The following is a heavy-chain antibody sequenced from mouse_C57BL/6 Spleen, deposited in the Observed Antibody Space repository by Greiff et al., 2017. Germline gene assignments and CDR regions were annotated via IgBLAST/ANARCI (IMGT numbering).Heavy chain of an antibody. J-gene: IGHJ4*01. D-gene: IGHD2-4*01. Sequence: QVQLQQSGAELMKPGASVKLSCKATGYTFTGYWIEWVKQRPGHGLEWIGEILPGRGSTNYNEKFKGKATFTADTSSNTAYMQLSSLTTEDSAIYYCAREGGYDYLYAMDYWGQGTSVTGSS. CDR1: GYTFTGYW. CDR2: ILPGRGST. CDR3: AREGGYDYLYAMDY. V-gene: IGHV1-9*01.